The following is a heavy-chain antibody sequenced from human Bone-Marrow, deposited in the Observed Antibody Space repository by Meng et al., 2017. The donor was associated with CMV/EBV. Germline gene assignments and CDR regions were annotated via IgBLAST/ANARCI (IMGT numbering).Heavy chain of an antibody. CDR1: GFTFSDYG. CDR2: IRFDATTK. D-gene: IGHD3-22*01. CDR3: AKDYVIVGNDAFDI. J-gene: IGHJ3*02. V-gene: IGHV3-30*02. Sequence: GGSLRLSCVASGFTFSDYGMHWVRQAPGKGLEWVAFIRFDATTKFYGDSVKGRFTISRDNSKDTLYLQMNSLRAEDTALYYCAKDYVIVGNDAFDIWGQGTMVTGSS.